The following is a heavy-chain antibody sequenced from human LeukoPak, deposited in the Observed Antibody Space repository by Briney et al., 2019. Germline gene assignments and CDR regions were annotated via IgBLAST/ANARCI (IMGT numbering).Heavy chain of an antibody. D-gene: IGHD4-17*01. V-gene: IGHV6-1*01. J-gene: IGHJ4*02. Sequence: SQTLSLTCAISGDSVSSNNAAWNCITQSPSRGLEWLVRTYYRSKRVNDYAESVRSRITINPDTSKNQYSLQLNSVTPKDTAVYYCARDHTVTHFDYWGQGTLVTASS. CDR1: GDSVSSNNAA. CDR3: ARDHTVTHFDY. CDR2: TYYRSKRVN.